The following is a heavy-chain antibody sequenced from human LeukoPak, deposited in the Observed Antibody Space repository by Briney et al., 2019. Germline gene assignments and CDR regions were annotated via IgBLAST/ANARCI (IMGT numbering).Heavy chain of an antibody. CDR1: GFTFSTYT. Sequence: GGSLRLSCAASGFTFSTYTMNWVRQAPGKGLEWVSYISSRSTTIYYADSVKGRFTISRDTAKNSLYLQMNSLRAEDTALYHCARARMRSGSYYRLDYYYGMDVWGQGTTVTVSS. D-gene: IGHD3-10*01. J-gene: IGHJ6*02. CDR2: ISSRSTTI. CDR3: ARARMRSGSYYRLDYYYGMDV. V-gene: IGHV3-48*01.